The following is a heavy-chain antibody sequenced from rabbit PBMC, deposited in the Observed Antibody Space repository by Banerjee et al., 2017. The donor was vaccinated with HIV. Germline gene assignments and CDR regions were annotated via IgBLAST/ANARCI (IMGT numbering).Heavy chain of an antibody. Sequence: QSLEESGGDLVKPGASLTLTCTASGFSFSNYWICWVRQAPGKGLEWIACIYADSTTYYASWAKGRFTVSKTSSTTVTLQMTSLTAADTATYFCARDVVGNSVVVFNLWGPGTLVTVS. V-gene: IGHV1S40*01. CDR2: IYADSTT. CDR1: GFSFSNYW. D-gene: IGHD7-1*01. J-gene: IGHJ4*01. CDR3: ARDVVGNSVVVFNL.